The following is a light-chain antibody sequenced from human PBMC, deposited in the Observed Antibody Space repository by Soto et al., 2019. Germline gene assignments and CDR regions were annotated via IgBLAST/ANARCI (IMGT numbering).Light chain of an antibody. J-gene: IGKJ2*01. CDR3: QQGYNTGT. V-gene: IGKV1-39*01. CDR1: QSIRSY. Sequence: DIQITQSPSSLAASVGDRVTITCRASQSIRSYLNWYQQKPGKAPKLLISSASSLQSDVPSRFSGSGSGTDFTLTISSLQPEDFATYYCQQGYNTGTFGQGTKLEIK. CDR2: SAS.